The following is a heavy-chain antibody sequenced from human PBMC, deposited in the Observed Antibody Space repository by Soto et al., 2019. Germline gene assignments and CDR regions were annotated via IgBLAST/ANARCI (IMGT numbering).Heavy chain of an antibody. D-gene: IGHD2-15*01. CDR2: ISAYNGNT. Sequence: ASVKVSCKASGYTFTSYGISWVRQAPGQGLEWMGWISAYNGNTNYAQKLQGRVTMTTDTSTSTAYMELRSLRSDDTAVYYCARLSTIYCSGGSCYLNHDAFDIWGQGTMVTVSS. CDR3: ARLSTIYCSGGSCYLNHDAFDI. J-gene: IGHJ3*02. V-gene: IGHV1-18*01. CDR1: GYTFTSYG.